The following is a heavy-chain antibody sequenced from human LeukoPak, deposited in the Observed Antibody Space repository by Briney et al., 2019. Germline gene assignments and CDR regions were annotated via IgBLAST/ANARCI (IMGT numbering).Heavy chain of an antibody. V-gene: IGHV4-39*01. D-gene: IGHD3-22*01. CDR1: GGSISSSSYY. J-gene: IGHJ4*02. CDR3: ARTPPPDFYDSSGYYYEGGDY. Sequence: SETLSLTCTVSGGSISSSSYYWGWIRQPPGKGLEWIGSIYYNGSTYYTPSLKSRLTISVDASKNQFSLKLSSVAAADTAVYYCARTPPPDFYDSSGYYYEGGDYWGQGTLVTVSS. CDR2: IYYNGST.